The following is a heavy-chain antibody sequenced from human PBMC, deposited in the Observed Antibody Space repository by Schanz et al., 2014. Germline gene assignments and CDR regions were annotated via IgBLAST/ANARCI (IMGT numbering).Heavy chain of an antibody. Sequence: QVQLVQSGPEVKKPGASVKVSRQASGYTLKYHAMHWVRQAPGQSLECLGWINPANGNTHYSPRLNGRVSISSDTAASTVYLHFSSLKSDDTAVYYCARDLIAAAESWFDPWGQGTPITVSS. D-gene: IGHD6-13*01. V-gene: IGHV1-3*01. CDR1: GYTLKYHA. J-gene: IGHJ5*02. CDR2: INPANGNT. CDR3: ARDLIAAAESWFDP.